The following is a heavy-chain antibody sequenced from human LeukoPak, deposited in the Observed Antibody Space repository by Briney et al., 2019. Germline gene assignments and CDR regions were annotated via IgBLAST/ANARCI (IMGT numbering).Heavy chain of an antibody. V-gene: IGHV4-4*07. CDR3: ARGPNEGDYAFDY. CDR1: GDSISSYY. D-gene: IGHD4-17*01. CDR2: IYTSGST. Sequence: SETLSLTCTVSGDSISSYYWSWIRQPAGKGLEWVGRIYTSGSTKYTPSLKSRVTMSVDTSKNQFSLKLSSVTAADTAVYYCARGPNEGDYAFDYWGQGTLVTVSS. J-gene: IGHJ4*02.